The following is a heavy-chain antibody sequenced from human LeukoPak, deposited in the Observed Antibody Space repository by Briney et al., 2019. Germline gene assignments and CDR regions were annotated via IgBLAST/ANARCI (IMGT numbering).Heavy chain of an antibody. CDR3: ARDPCSGGSCYNWFDP. J-gene: IGHJ5*02. V-gene: IGHV1-46*01. CDR2: INPSSGST. Sequence: ASVKVSCKASGYTFSSYHMHWVRQAPGQGLEWMGIINPSSGSTSYAQKFQGRVTMIRDTSTSTVYMELSSLRSEDTAVYYCARDPCSGGSCYNWFDPWGQGTLVTVS. CDR1: GYTFSSYH. D-gene: IGHD2-15*01.